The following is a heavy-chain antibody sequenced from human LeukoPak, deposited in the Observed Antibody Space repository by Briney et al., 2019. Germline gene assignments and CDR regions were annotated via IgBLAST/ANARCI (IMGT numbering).Heavy chain of an antibody. J-gene: IGHJ6*03. Sequence: GSXRLSCAASGFTFSSYAMSWVRQAPGKGLEWVSAISGSGGSTYYTDSVKGRFTISRDNSKNTLYLQMNSLRAEDTAVYYCAKDRYYYYYMDVWGKGTTVTVSS. CDR1: GFTFSSYA. CDR2: ISGSGGST. V-gene: IGHV3-23*01. CDR3: AKDRYYYYYMDV.